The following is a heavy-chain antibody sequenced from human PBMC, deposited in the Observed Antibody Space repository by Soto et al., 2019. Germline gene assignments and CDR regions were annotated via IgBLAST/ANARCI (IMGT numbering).Heavy chain of an antibody. CDR2: MYHNNGDT. J-gene: IGHJ4*02. D-gene: IGHD5-12*01. V-gene: IGHV1-2*02. CDR1: GYTFTGYR. Sequence: ASVKVSCKASGYTFTGYRLHWVRQAPGQGIECVGWMYHNNGDTNLTQKFQGSITITKDTSMTTAYMELNSLASDDSAVDYWYRVGGYIWGQETLVSVSS. CDR3: YRVGGYI.